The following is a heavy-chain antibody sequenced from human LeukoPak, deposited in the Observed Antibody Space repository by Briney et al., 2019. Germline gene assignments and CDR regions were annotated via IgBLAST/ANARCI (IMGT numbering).Heavy chain of an antibody. Sequence: DTQSHTATVAGGATSSSSYGCSWIRHPPGKGRRWVGSIYSSGSTYSHPLLKCRVTISVDTLKNQFSLKLGSVAAADKAVYYCARVFPDSGAYDYWGPGTLVTVSS. CDR1: GGATSSSSYG. V-gene: IGHV4-39*01. CDR2: IYSSGST. CDR3: ARVFPDSGAYDY. J-gene: IGHJ4*02. D-gene: IGHD4-17*01.